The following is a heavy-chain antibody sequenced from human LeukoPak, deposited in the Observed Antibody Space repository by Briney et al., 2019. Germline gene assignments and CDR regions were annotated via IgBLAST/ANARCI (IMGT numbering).Heavy chain of an antibody. V-gene: IGHV4-59*01. CDR3: ARYLPGYSSSWASRYYYGMDV. Sequence: KPSETLSLTCTVSGGSISSYYWSWIRQPPGKGLELIGYIYYSGSTNYNPSLKRRVTISVHTSKNQFSLKLSSLPAADTAVYYCARYLPGYSSSWASRYYYGMDVWGQGATVTVSS. CDR1: GGSISSYY. J-gene: IGHJ6*02. D-gene: IGHD6-13*01. CDR2: IYYSGST.